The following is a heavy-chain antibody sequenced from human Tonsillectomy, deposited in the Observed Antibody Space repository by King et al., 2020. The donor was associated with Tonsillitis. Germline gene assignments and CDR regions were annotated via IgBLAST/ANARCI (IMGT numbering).Heavy chain of an antibody. V-gene: IGHV3-21*01. CDR2: ISSSISYF. Sequence: VQLVESGGGLVKPGGSLSLSCAASGFTFSSHTMNWVRQAPGKGLEWVSSISSSISYFYYADSVKGRFTISRDNAKNSLYLQMSSLRVYDTAVYYCARGTIGFDPWGQGTLVTVSS. D-gene: IGHD4/OR15-4a*01. CDR1: GFTFSSHT. J-gene: IGHJ5*02. CDR3: ARGTIGFDP.